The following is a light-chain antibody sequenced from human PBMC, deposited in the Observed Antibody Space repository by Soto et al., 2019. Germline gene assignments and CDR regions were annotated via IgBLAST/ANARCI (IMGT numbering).Light chain of an antibody. V-gene: IGKV3-15*01. CDR1: HSVSSN. Sequence: EIVMTQSPATLSVSPGERATLSCRASHSVSSNLAWYQQKPGQAPRLLIYGASTRATGIPARFSGSGSGTEFTLTISSLQSEDFAVYYCQQYNNWPPYTFGQGNKLEIK. J-gene: IGKJ2*01. CDR3: QQYNNWPPYT. CDR2: GAS.